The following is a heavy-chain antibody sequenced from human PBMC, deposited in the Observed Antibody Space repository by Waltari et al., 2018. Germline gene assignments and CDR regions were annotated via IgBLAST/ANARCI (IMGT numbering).Heavy chain of an antibody. D-gene: IGHD5-12*01. CDR1: GGSISSYS. J-gene: IGHJ4*02. CDR3: ARQMGYDWAY. Sequence: QVQLQESDPGMVEPSETLSLTCTVSGGSISSYSWSWIRQPPGKGLEWIGYIYYSGSTNYNPSLKSRFTISVDTSKNQFSLKLSSVTAADTAVYYCARQMGYDWAYWGQGTLVTVSS. V-gene: IGHV4-59*08. CDR2: IYYSGST.